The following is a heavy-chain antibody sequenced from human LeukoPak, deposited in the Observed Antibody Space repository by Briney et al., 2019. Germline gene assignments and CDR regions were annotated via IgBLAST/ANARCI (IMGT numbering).Heavy chain of an antibody. CDR1: GFTFTTYW. J-gene: IGHJ4*02. CDR2: IKQDGSQK. V-gene: IGHV3-7*01. Sequence: GGSLRLSCAASGFTFTTYWMTWVRQAPGKGLEWVANIKQDGSQKYYVDSVKGRFTISRDNAKNSLYLLMNSLKAEDTAVYYCARENWANDYWGQGTLVTVSS. D-gene: IGHD7-27*01. CDR3: ARENWANDY.